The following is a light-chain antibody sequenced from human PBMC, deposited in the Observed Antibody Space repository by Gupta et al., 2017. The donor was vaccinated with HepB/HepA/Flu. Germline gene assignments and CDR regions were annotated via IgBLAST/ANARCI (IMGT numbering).Light chain of an antibody. CDR2: GAS. CDR3: QQYNEWWT. Sequence: EIVMTQSPDTLSVSPGEKATLSCRASQSIRSNSAWYQQIPGQAPRLLIYGASSRATNIPSRFSASGSGTEFTLTISSLQSEDFATYYCQQYNEWWTFGQGTKVEIK. J-gene: IGKJ1*01. CDR1: QSIRSN. V-gene: IGKV3-15*01.